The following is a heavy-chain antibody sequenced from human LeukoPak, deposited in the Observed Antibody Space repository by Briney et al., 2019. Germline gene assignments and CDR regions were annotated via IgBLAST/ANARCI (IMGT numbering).Heavy chain of an antibody. CDR2: INHSGST. J-gene: IGHJ4*02. CDR3: ARDLDYGDYKEGPAPYDY. Sequence: SETLSLTCTVSGGSISSSSYYWGWIRQPPGKGLEWIGEINHSGSTNYNPSLKSRVTISVDTSKNQFSLKLSSVTAADTAVYYCARDLDYGDYKEGPAPYDYWGQGTLVTVSS. CDR1: GGSISSSSYY. D-gene: IGHD4-17*01. V-gene: IGHV4-39*07.